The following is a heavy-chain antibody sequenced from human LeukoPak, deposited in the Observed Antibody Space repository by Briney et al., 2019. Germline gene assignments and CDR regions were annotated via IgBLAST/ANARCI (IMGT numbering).Heavy chain of an antibody. Sequence: GGSLRLSCAASGFTFSNYAMSWVRQAPGKGLEWVSSFSGSGGSTYYADSVKGRVTISRDNSKNTVYLRMNSLRVDDTAVYYCARRDIVVVVSASDYWGQGTLVTVSS. CDR2: FSGSGGST. V-gene: IGHV3-23*01. D-gene: IGHD2-15*01. J-gene: IGHJ4*02. CDR3: ARRDIVVVVSASDY. CDR1: GFTFSNYA.